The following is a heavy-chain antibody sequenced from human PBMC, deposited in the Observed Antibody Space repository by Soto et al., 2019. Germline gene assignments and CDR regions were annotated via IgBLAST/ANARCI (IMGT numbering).Heavy chain of an antibody. Sequence: QVQLQESGPGLVKPSQTLSLTCTVSGGSISSGDYYWSWIRQPPGKGLEWIGYIYYSGNTYYNPSLKRRVTISVDTSKNQCSLKLSSVTAADTAVYYCARERADGGKIYWGQGTLVTVSS. J-gene: IGHJ4*02. D-gene: IGHD2-15*01. CDR2: IYYSGNT. CDR3: ARERADGGKIY. V-gene: IGHV4-30-4*01. CDR1: GGSISSGDYY.